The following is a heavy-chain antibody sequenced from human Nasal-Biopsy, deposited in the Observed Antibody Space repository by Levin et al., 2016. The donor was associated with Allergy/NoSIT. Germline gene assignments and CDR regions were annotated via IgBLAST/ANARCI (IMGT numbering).Heavy chain of an antibody. J-gene: IGHJ6*02. D-gene: IGHD1-26*01. CDR1: GFTFGNYW. Sequence: LSLTCAASGFTFGNYWMHWVRQAPGKGLLWVSRIDIDGSRTSYADSVKGRFTISRDNAKNTLYLQMNSLRAEDTAVYYCVVLRAITPFPSNEDMDVWGQGTTVTVSS. V-gene: IGHV3-74*01. CDR3: VVLRAITPFPSNEDMDV. CDR2: IDIDGSRT.